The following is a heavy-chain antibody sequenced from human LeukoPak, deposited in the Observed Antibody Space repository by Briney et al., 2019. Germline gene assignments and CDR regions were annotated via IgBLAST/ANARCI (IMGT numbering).Heavy chain of an antibody. CDR1: GYTFTGYY. CDR3: ARDPPYGDYDPPDY. CDR2: INPNSGGT. J-gene: IGHJ4*02. V-gene: IGHV1-2*02. D-gene: IGHD4-17*01. Sequence: GASVKASCKASGYTFTGYYMHWVRQAPGQGLEWMGWINPNSGGTNYAQKFQGRVTMTRDTSISTAYMELSRLRSDDTAVYYCARDPPYGDYDPPDYWGQGTLVTVSS.